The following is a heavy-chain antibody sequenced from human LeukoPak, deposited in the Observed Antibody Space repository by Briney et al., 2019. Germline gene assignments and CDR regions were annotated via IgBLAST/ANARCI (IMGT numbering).Heavy chain of an antibody. CDR1: GFTFDDYA. J-gene: IGHJ6*03. V-gene: IGHV3-43*02. Sequence: PGGSLRLSCAASGFTFDDYAMHWVRQAPGKGLEWVSLISGDGGSTYCADSVKGRFTISRDNSKNSLYLQMNSLRTEDTALYYCAKDSVDTAMVPLYYMDVWGKGTTVTVSS. CDR3: AKDSVDTAMVPLYYMDV. CDR2: ISGDGGST. D-gene: IGHD5-18*01.